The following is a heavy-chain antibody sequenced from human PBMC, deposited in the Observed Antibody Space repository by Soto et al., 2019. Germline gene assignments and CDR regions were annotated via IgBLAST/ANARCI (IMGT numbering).Heavy chain of an antibody. D-gene: IGHD2-15*01. Sequence: EVQLLESGGGLVQPGGSLRLSCAASGFTFSSYAMSWVRQAPGKGLEWVSAISGSGGSTYYADSVKGRFTISRDNSKNPRYLQMNRRRAEDTAVYYCAQGSYPLYYYYGRDVWGQGTTVTVSS. CDR2: ISGSGGST. CDR3: AQGSYPLYYYYGRDV. J-gene: IGHJ6*02. V-gene: IGHV3-23*01. CDR1: GFTFSSYA.